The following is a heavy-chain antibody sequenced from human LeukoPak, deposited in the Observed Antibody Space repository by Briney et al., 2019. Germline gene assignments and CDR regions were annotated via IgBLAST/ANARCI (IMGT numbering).Heavy chain of an antibody. V-gene: IGHV3-7*01. CDR2: IKQDRSEK. D-gene: IGHD3-10*02. CDR3: AELGITMIGGV. J-gene: IGHJ6*04. Sequence: GGSLRLSCAASGFTFSNYWMSWVRQAPGKGLEWVANIKQDRSEKYYVDSVKGRFTISRDNAKNSLYLQMSSLRAEDTAVYYCAELGITMIGGVWGKGTTVTISS. CDR1: GFTFSNYW.